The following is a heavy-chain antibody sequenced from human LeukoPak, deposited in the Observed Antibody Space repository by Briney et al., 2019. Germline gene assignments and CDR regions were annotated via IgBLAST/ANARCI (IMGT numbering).Heavy chain of an antibody. CDR1: GYTFTSYD. Sequence: ASVKVSCKASGYTFTSYDINWVRQATGQGLEWMGWMNPNSGNTDYAQKFQGRVTMTRNTSISTAYMELSSLRSEDTAVYYCAREGDCSSTSCSWFDPWGQGTLVTVSS. J-gene: IGHJ5*02. V-gene: IGHV1-8*01. CDR3: AREGDCSSTSCSWFDP. D-gene: IGHD2-2*01. CDR2: MNPNSGNT.